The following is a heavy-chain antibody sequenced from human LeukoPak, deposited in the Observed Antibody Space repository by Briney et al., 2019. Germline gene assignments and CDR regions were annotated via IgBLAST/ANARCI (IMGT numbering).Heavy chain of an antibody. CDR2: ISESDGST. V-gene: IGHV3-23*01. CDR3: AKRNPAYYFDY. Sequence: GASLRLSCAASGFTFTTSVMTWVRQAPGKGLEWVSAISESDGSTFYAESVKGRFTVSRDNSQNTLYLEMNSLTAEDTAVYFCAKRNPAYYFDYWGQGTLVTVSS. D-gene: IGHD1-14*01. CDR1: GFTFTTSV. J-gene: IGHJ4*02.